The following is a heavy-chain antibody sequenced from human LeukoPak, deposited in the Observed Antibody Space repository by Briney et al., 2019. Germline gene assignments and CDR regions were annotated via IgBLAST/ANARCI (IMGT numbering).Heavy chain of an antibody. D-gene: IGHD6-19*01. CDR1: GGSISSSSYY. V-gene: IGHV3-23*01. CDR3: AIWVRNGWPYFDY. CDR2: ITSVDDST. J-gene: IGHJ4*02. Sequence: ETLSLTCTVSGGSISSSSYYWGWIRQPPGKGLEWVSAITSVDDSTYYADSVKGRFTISRDYSKNTVHLQMNSLRAEDTALYYCAIWVRNGWPYFDYWGQGTLVTVSS.